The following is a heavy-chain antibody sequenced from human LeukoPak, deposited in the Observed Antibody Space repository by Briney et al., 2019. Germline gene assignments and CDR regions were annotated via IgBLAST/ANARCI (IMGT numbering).Heavy chain of an antibody. CDR1: GYSITSGYY. V-gene: IGHV4-38-2*01. Sequence: PSETLSLTCGVSGYSITSGYYWAWIRQPPGKGLEWIGNIYYSGSTYYNPSLKSQVTISVDTSKNQFSLKLSSVTAADTAVYYCARRYSNYFFDYWGQGTLVTVSS. J-gene: IGHJ4*02. CDR2: IYYSGST. CDR3: ARRYSNYFFDY. D-gene: IGHD4-11*01.